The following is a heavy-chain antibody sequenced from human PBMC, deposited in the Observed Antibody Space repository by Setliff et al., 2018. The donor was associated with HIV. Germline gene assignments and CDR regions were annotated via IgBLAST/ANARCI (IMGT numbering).Heavy chain of an antibody. J-gene: IGHJ6*03. D-gene: IGHD2-21*01. CDR1: GFIFRQYG. Sequence: GGSLRLSCTVSGFIFRQYGMHWVRQVPGKGLDWVAFIGDDGNKKYYADFVKGRFTISRDNSKNTWYLQTSSLKPEETAMYFCARAFPGFCSSSDCYRQGYYYYMDVWGTGTTVTVSS. CDR2: IGDDGNKK. V-gene: IGHV3-30*02. CDR3: ARAFPGFCSSSDCYRQGYYYYMDV.